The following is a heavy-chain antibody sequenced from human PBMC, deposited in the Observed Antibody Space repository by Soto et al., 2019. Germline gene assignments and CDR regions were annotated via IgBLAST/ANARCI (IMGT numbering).Heavy chain of an antibody. Sequence: QVQLVESGGGVVQPGRSLRLSCAASGFTFSSYAMHSVRQAPGKGLEWVAVISYDGSNKYYADSVKGRFTISRDNSKNTLYLQMNSLIAEDTAVYYCARPAAGTIDYWGQGTLVTVSS. V-gene: IGHV3-30-3*01. J-gene: IGHJ4*02. CDR3: ARPAAGTIDY. CDR2: ISYDGSNK. D-gene: IGHD6-13*01. CDR1: GFTFSSYA.